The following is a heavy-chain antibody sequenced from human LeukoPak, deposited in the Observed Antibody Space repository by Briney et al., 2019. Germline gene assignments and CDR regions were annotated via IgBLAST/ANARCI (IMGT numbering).Heavy chain of an antibody. CDR2: ISSGSTI. CDR1: RFTFSSYE. J-gene: IGHJ6*04. D-gene: IGHD3-10*02. Sequence: GGSLRLSCAASRFTFSSYEMNWVRQAPGKGLEWVSYISSGSTIYYADSVKGRFTISRDNAKNSLYLQMNSLRAEDTAVYYCAELGITMIGGVWGKGTTVTISS. V-gene: IGHV3-48*03. CDR3: AELGITMIGGV.